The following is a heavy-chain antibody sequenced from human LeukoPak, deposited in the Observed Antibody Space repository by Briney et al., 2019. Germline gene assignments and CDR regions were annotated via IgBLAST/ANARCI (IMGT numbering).Heavy chain of an antibody. D-gene: IGHD3-10*01. CDR3: ARRITMVRGGSWFDP. Sequence: GGSLRLSCAASGFTFDDYAMHWVRQAPGKGLEWVSGISWNSGSIGYADSVKGRFTISRDNAKNSLYLQMNSLRAEDTALYYCARRITMVRGGSWFDPWGQGTLVTVSS. V-gene: IGHV3-9*01. CDR2: ISWNSGSI. CDR1: GFTFDDYA. J-gene: IGHJ5*02.